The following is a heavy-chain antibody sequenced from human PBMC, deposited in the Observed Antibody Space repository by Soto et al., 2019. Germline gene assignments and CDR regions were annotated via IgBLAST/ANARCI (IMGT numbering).Heavy chain of an antibody. CDR1: GGSISSGDYY. V-gene: IGHV4-30-4*01. CDR2: IYYSGST. Sequence: SETLSLTCTVSGGSISSGDYYWSWIRQPPGKGLEWIGYIYYSGSTYYNPSLKSRVTISVDTSKNQFSLKLSSVTAADTAVYYCAREGETDSSVYLDYWGQGTLVTVSS. CDR3: AREGETDSSVYLDY. J-gene: IGHJ4*02. D-gene: IGHD3-22*01.